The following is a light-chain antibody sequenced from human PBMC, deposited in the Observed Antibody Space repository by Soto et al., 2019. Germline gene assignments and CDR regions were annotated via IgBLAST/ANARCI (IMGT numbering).Light chain of an antibody. V-gene: IGLV2-14*01. CDR3: AAWDDRLDVYV. CDR1: SSDVGGYKY. CDR2: EVS. J-gene: IGLJ1*01. Sequence: QSALTQPASVSGSPGQSITISCTGTSSDVGGYKYVSWYQQHPDKAPKLIIFEVSNRPSGISSRFSGSKSGNTASLTISGLQAEDEADYYCAAWDDRLDVYVFGTGTKVTVL.